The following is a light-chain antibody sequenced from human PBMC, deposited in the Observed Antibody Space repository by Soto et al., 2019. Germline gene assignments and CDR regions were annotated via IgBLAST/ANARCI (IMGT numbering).Light chain of an antibody. Sequence: QSALTQPASVSGSPGQSITISCTGTSSDVGSYKLVSWYQQYPGKAPKLIIYTDNKRPPGVSNRFSGSRSSNTASLTISGLQPEDEADYYCCSYGGSTTYVSGTGTKVTVL. CDR1: SSDVGSYKL. CDR3: CSYGGSTTYV. J-gene: IGLJ1*01. V-gene: IGLV2-23*01. CDR2: TDN.